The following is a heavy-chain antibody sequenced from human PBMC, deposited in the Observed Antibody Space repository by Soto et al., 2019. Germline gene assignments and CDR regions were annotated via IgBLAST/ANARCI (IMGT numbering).Heavy chain of an antibody. Sequence: QVQLVQSGAEVKKPGASVKVSCKASGYTFTSYDINWVRQATGQGLEWMGWMNPNSGNTGYAQKFQGRVTMTRNTSISTAYMELSSLRSEDTAVYYCARDASPPGYYYYYGMDVWGHGTTVTVSS. CDR3: ARDASPPGYYYYYGMDV. CDR1: GYTFTSYD. D-gene: IGHD1-1*01. CDR2: MNPNSGNT. J-gene: IGHJ6*02. V-gene: IGHV1-8*01.